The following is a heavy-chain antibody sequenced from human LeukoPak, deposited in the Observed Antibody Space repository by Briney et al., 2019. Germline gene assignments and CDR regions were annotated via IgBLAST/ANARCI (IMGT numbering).Heavy chain of an antibody. V-gene: IGHV1-69*13. Sequence: GASVKVSCKASGYTFTSYGISWVRQAPGQGLEWMGGIIPIFGTANYAQKFQGRVTITADESTSTAYMELSSLRSEDTAVYYCARGLIAVASWFDPWGQGTLVTVSS. CDR1: GYTFTSYG. CDR2: IIPIFGTA. D-gene: IGHD6-19*01. J-gene: IGHJ5*02. CDR3: ARGLIAVASWFDP.